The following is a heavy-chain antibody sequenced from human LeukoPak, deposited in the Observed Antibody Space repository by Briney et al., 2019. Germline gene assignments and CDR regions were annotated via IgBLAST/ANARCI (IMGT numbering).Heavy chain of an antibody. CDR2: IIPILGIA. CDR3: ARYYDFWSGYYNAFDI. J-gene: IGHJ3*02. Sequence: SVKVSCKASGGTFSSYAISWVRQAPGQGLEWMGRIIPILGIANYAQKFQGRATITADKSTSTAYMELSSLRSEDTAVYYCARYYDFWSGYYNAFDIWGQGTMVTVSS. CDR1: GGTFSSYA. V-gene: IGHV1-69*04. D-gene: IGHD3-3*01.